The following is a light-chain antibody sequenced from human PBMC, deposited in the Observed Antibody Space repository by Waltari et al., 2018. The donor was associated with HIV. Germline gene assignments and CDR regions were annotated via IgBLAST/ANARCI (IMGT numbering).Light chain of an antibody. CDR1: SDDIGGYNY. Sequence: QSALTQPPSASGSLGQSVTISCSGTSDDIGGYNYVFWYQQYPAKAPKLFIYGVNKRPSGVPDRFSGSKSLNTASLTVSGLQAEDEAHYFCSSFAGSNTVVFGGGTKLTVL. CDR2: GVN. V-gene: IGLV2-8*01. CDR3: SSFAGSNTVV. J-gene: IGLJ2*01.